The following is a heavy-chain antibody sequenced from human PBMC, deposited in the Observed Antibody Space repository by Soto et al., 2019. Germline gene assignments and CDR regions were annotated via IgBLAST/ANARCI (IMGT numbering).Heavy chain of an antibody. CDR3: TRASSLDFDF. J-gene: IGHJ4*02. CDR1: GFTFGDYA. CDR2: IRRNAYGGTT. D-gene: IGHD3-16*01. V-gene: IGHV3-49*04. Sequence: GSLRLSCTTSGFTFGDYALSWVRQAPGKGLEWVGFIRRNAYGGTTDYAASVKGRFTISRDDSKSIAYLQMNSLRTEDTALYYCTRASSLDFDFWGQGTLVTVLL.